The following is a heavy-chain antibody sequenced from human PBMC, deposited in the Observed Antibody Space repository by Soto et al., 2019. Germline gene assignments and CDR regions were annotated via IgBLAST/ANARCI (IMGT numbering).Heavy chain of an antibody. J-gene: IGHJ4*02. CDR2: LSYEGSEE. V-gene: IGHV3-30*03. D-gene: IGHD6-19*01. CDR1: GFNFGVFG. CDR3: VLTRRSSLLEVAGPGFEY. Sequence: GGSLRLSCAASGFNFGVFGMHWVRQAPGKGLEWLSVLSYEGSEEYYADSVRGRFTISRDNSKNTLFLQMDSLRVDDTGVYYCVLTRRSSLLEVAGPGFEYWGQGTLVTVSS.